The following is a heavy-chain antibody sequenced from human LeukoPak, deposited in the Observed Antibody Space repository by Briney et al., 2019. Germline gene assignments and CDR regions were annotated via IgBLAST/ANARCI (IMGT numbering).Heavy chain of an antibody. D-gene: IGHD3-22*01. Sequence: GGSLRLSCAASGFTFNSFGMHWVRQAPGKGQEWVAVISYDGSNKYFADSVKGRFTISRDNSKNTLYLQMNSLRAEDTAVYCCAKDYDSSGWAAFDIWGQGTMVTVSS. J-gene: IGHJ3*02. CDR3: AKDYDSSGWAAFDI. CDR1: GFTFNSFG. V-gene: IGHV3-30*18. CDR2: ISYDGSNK.